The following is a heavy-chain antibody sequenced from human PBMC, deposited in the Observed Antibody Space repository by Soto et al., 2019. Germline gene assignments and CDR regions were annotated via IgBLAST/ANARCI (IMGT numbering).Heavy chain of an antibody. D-gene: IGHD2-15*01. V-gene: IGHV1-69*02. Sequence: QVQLVQSGAEVKKPGSSVKVSCKASGGTFSSYTISWVRQAPGLGLEWMGSIIPILGIANYAQKFQGRVTINANKTTSTTNMELRSLRSEDTAVYYCASHGYCSGGSCPRGDFWGQGTLVTVSS. CDR1: GGTFSSYT. J-gene: IGHJ4*02. CDR2: IIPILGIA. CDR3: ASHGYCSGGSCPRGDF.